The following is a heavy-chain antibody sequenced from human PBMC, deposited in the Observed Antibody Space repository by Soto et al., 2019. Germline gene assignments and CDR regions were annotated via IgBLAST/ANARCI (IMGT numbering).Heavy chain of an antibody. V-gene: IGHV1-18*01. CDR2: ISAYNGNT. CDR1: GYTFTNYG. Sequence: GASVKVSCKASGYTFTNYGISWVRQAPGQGLEWMGWISAYNGNTNYAQKLQGRVTMTTDTSTSTAYMELRSLRSDDTAVYYCARDRVEMATLSWFDPWGQGTLVTVSS. D-gene: IGHD5-12*01. CDR3: ARDRVEMATLSWFDP. J-gene: IGHJ5*02.